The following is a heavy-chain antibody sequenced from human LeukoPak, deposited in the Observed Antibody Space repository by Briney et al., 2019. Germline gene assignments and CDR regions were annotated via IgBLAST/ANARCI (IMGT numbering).Heavy chain of an antibody. D-gene: IGHD6-13*01. CDR3: AREGGFSSSWSFDY. J-gene: IGHJ4*02. CDR2: IYTSGST. V-gene: IGHV4-4*07. Sequence: SETLSLTCTVFGDAISGYYWSWIRQSPGQGLEWIGRIYTSGSTNYNPSLKSRVTMSVDTSKNQFSLKLSSVTAADTAVYYCAREGGFSSSWSFDYWGQGTLVTVSS. CDR1: GDAISGYY.